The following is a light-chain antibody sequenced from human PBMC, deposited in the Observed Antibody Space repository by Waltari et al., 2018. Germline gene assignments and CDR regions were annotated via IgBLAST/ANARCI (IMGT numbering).Light chain of an antibody. Sequence: EIVLPQSPDIPSVTPKEKVTITCRASQSIGTSLHWYQQKPDQSPKLLIKYASQSVSGVPSRFSGSGSGTEFTLTIHSLEAEDVAAYYCHQSSSLPRTFGQGTKVEI. CDR3: HQSSSLPRT. CDR1: QSIGTS. V-gene: IGKV6D-21*02. J-gene: IGKJ1*01. CDR2: YAS.